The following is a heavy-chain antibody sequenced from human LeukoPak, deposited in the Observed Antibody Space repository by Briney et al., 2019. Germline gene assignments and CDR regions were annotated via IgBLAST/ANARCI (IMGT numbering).Heavy chain of an antibody. Sequence: SVKVSCKASGGTFSRYAISWVRQSPGQGVEWMGGIIPIFGTANYAQKFQGRVTITTDESTSTAYMELSSLRSEDTAVYYCASASSTSEIASYWGQGTLVTVSS. CDR3: ASASSTSEIASY. V-gene: IGHV1-69*05. CDR2: IIPIFGTA. J-gene: IGHJ4*02. CDR1: GGTFSRYA. D-gene: IGHD2-2*01.